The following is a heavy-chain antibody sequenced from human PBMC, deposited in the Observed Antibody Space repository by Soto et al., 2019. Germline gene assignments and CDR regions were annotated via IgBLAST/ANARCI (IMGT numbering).Heavy chain of an antibody. V-gene: IGHV1-46*01. D-gene: IGHD3-10*01. CDR2: INPSGGST. Sequence: ASVKVSCKASGYTFTSYYLHWVRQAPGQGLEWMGIINPSGGSTTYAQKFQGRVTMTRDTSTSTVYMELSSLRSEDTAVYYCARMNRWFDYYYGMDVWGQGTTVTVSS. CDR3: ARMNRWFDYYYGMDV. J-gene: IGHJ6*02. CDR1: GYTFTSYY.